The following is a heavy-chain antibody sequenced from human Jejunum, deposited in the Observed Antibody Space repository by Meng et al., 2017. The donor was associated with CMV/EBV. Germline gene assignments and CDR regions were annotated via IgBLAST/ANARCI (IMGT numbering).Heavy chain of an antibody. D-gene: IGHD3-10*01. CDR3: ARGRVYYYGWNPPYAMDV. Sequence: IGSFSWTWIRQTPEKGLEWIGYISSSGTTNYTPSLTSRLTMSVDASQNQFSLNLRSVTAADTAVYHCARGRVYYYGWNPPYAMDVWGRGTTVTVSS. CDR1: IGSFS. CDR2: ISSSGTT. J-gene: IGHJ6*02. V-gene: IGHV4-59*01.